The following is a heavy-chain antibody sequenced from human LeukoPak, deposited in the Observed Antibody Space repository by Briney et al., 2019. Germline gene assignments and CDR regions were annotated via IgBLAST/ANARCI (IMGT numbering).Heavy chain of an antibody. Sequence: GRSLRLSCAASGFTFSSYGMHWVRQAPGKGLEWVAVISYDGSNKYYADSVKGRFTISRDNSKNTLYLQMNSLRAEDTAVYYCARETLSYYFDYWGQGTLVTVSS. CDR3: ARETLSYYFDY. CDR2: ISYDGSNK. CDR1: GFTFSSYG. J-gene: IGHJ4*02. V-gene: IGHV3-30*03. D-gene: IGHD3-16*02.